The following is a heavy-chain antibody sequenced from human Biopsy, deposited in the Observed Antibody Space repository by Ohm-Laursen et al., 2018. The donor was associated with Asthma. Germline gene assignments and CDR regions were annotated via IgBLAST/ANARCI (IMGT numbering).Heavy chain of an antibody. CDR2: IHKNGIG. D-gene: IGHD6-13*01. CDR1: NGSISSNFYY. CDR3: ARQKLAAAEGPFDL. J-gene: IGHJ3*01. V-gene: IGHV4-39*01. Sequence: SQTLSLTCTVSNGSISSNFYYWGWIRQPPGKGPEWVGSIHKNGIGYYKSSLKSRLTISVDTSKNQFSLKVTSVTAADTAVYYCARQKLAAAEGPFDLWGQGTMVTVSS.